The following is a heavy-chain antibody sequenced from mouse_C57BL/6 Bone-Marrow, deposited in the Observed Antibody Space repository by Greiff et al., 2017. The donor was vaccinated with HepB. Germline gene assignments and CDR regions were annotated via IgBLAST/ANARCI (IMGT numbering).Heavy chain of an antibody. D-gene: IGHD2-10*01. CDR1: GFSLTSYG. CDR2: IGSGGST. Sequence: VKLMESGPGLVQPSQSLSITCTVSGFSLTSYGVHWVRQSPGKGLEWLGVIGSGGSTDYNAAFISRLSISKDNSKSQVFFKMNSLQADDTAIYYCARAYYGNYVGYWGQGTTLTVSS. V-gene: IGHV2-2*01. CDR3: ARAYYGNYVGY. J-gene: IGHJ2*01.